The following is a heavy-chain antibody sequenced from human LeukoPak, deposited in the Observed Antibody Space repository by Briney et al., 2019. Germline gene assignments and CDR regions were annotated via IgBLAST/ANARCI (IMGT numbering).Heavy chain of an antibody. Sequence: PGGSLRLSRAASGFTFSSYSMNWVRQAPGKGLEWVSSISSSSSYIYYADSVKGRFTISRDNAKNSLYLQMNSLRAEDTAVYYCARDGERYSSGWYYTWGQGTLVTVSS. CDR1: GFTFSSYS. CDR3: ARDGERYSSGWYYT. CDR2: ISSSSSYI. J-gene: IGHJ5*02. V-gene: IGHV3-21*01. D-gene: IGHD6-19*01.